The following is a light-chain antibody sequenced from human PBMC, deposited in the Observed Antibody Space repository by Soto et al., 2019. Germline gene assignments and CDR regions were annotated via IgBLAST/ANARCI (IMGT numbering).Light chain of an antibody. V-gene: IGLV2-14*03. Sequence: QSVLTQPASVSGSPGQSITISCTGTSSDVGAYNYVSWYRQHPGKAPKLMIYDVSDRPSGVSNRFSGSKSGDTASLTISGLQAEDEADYYCSSYTSSSTPVFGGGTKLTVL. CDR2: DVS. CDR3: SSYTSSSTPV. CDR1: SSDVGAYNY. J-gene: IGLJ2*01.